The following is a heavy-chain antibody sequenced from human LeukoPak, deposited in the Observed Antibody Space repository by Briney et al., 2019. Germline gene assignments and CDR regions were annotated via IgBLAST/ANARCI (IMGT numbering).Heavy chain of an antibody. J-gene: IGHJ4*02. Sequence: PGGSLRPSCAASGFTFSAYWMHWVRQAPGKGLEWVANIKEDGTAKYYVGSVKGRFTISRDNAKNSVYPQMNSLRAEDTAVYYCARAYMADWGQGALVTVSS. D-gene: IGHD4-11*01. CDR2: IKEDGTAK. V-gene: IGHV3-7*03. CDR1: GFTFSAYW. CDR3: ARAYMAD.